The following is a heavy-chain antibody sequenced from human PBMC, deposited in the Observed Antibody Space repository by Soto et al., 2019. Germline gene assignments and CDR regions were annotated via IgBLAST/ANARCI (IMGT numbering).Heavy chain of an antibody. CDR2: ISPYNDYT. D-gene: IGHD3-16*01. CDR3: ARGGYYDNTWGKLSHYGLDV. V-gene: IGHV1-18*01. J-gene: IGHJ6*02. CDR1: GYTFIRYG. Sequence: ASVKVSCKASGYTFIRYGIAWVRQAPGQGLEWMGWISPYNDYTIYAQKLQGRVTMTTDTSTRTVYLDLRSLKSDDTAMYYCARGGYYDNTWGKLSHYGLDVWGQGTSVSVCS.